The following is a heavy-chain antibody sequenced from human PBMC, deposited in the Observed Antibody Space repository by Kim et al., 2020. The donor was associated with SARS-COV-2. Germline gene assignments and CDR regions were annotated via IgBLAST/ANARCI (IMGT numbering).Heavy chain of an antibody. J-gene: IGHJ2*01. D-gene: IGHD2-2*01. V-gene: IGHV3-23*01. Sequence: YYSDSVKGRFTISRDNSKNTLYLQMNSLRAEDTAVYYCANRLPGLWYFDLWGRGTLVTVSS. CDR3: ANRLPGLWYFDL.